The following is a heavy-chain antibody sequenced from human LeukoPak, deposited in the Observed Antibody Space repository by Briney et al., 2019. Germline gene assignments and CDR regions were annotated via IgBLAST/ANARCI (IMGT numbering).Heavy chain of an antibody. V-gene: IGHV3-30*02. CDR3: AKGRYCSSTSCYSTAFDI. Sequence: GGSLRLSCAASGFTFSSYGMHWVRQPPGKGLEWVAFIRDDGKNQYYTDSVKGRFTISRDNSKNTLYLQMNSLRAEDTAVYYCAKGRYCSSTSCYSTAFDIWGQGTMVTVSS. CDR2: IRDDGKNQ. CDR1: GFTFSSYG. D-gene: IGHD2-2*02. J-gene: IGHJ3*02.